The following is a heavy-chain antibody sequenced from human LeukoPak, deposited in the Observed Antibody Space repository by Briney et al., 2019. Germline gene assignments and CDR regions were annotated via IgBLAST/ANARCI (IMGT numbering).Heavy chain of an antibody. Sequence: SETLSLTCTVSGYSISSGYYWGWIRQPPGKGLEWIGSIYHSGSTYYNPSLKSRVTISVDTSKNQFSLKLSSVTAADTAVYYCARDGVVTAITSFDYWGQGTLVTVSS. J-gene: IGHJ4*02. CDR3: ARDGVVTAITSFDY. CDR1: GYSISSGYY. V-gene: IGHV4-38-2*02. D-gene: IGHD2-21*02. CDR2: IYHSGST.